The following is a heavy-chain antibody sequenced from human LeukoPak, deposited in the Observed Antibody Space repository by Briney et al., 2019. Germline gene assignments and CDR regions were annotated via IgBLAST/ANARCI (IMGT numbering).Heavy chain of an antibody. D-gene: IGHD6-13*01. CDR2: ISYDGSNK. CDR1: GCTFSTYG. CDR3: ARDLKGIAAAGSTFPLGY. J-gene: IGHJ4*02. Sequence: GGSLRLSCVASGCTFSTYGMHWVRQAPGKGLEWVAVISYDGSNKYYADSVKGRFTISRDNSKNTLYLQMNSLRAEDTAVYYCARDLKGIAAAGSTFPLGYWGQGTLVTVSS. V-gene: IGHV3-30*03.